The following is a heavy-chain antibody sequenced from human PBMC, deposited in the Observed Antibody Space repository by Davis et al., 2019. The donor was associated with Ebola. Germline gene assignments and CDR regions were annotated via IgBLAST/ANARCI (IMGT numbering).Heavy chain of an antibody. D-gene: IGHD3-10*01. CDR1: RCTFSSYA. V-gene: IGHV1-69*13. CDR3: ARVQLLWFGELLYLDHYYFD. CDR2: IIPIFGTA. Sequence: SVPVPCQASRCTFSSYATSPVRQAPGQALEWTGGIIPIFGTANYAQKFQGRVTITADESTSTAYMELSSLRSEDTAVYYCARVQLLWFGELLYLDHYYFDWGQGTLVTVAS. J-gene: IGHJ4*02.